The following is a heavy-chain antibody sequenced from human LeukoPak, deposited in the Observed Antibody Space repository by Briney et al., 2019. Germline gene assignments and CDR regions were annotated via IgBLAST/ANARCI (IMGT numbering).Heavy chain of an antibody. CDR1: GITVSKYW. Sequence: GGSLRLSCAVSGITVSKYWMHWVRQVPGKGLVWVSRIHSDGSTTDYADSVKGRFAITRDSAKNTLYLEMNSLRVEDTAVYYCTRDANHYGGMDVWGQGTTVTVSS. J-gene: IGHJ6*02. V-gene: IGHV3-74*01. CDR3: TRDANHYGGMDV. CDR2: IHSDGSTT.